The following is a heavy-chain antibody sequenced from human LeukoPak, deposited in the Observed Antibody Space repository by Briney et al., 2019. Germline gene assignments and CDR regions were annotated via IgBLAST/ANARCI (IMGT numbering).Heavy chain of an antibody. V-gene: IGHV4-30-4*01. D-gene: IGHD4-17*01. J-gene: IGHJ4*02. CDR2: IFYSGSM. CDR3: ARQTTVISFDY. CDR1: GGSISSGDYY. Sequence: SQTLSLTCTVSGGSISSGDYYWTWLRQPPGKGLEWMGYIFYSGSMYYNPSLKSRLTISVDTSKNQFSLKLRSVTAADTAVYYCARQTTVISFDYWGQGALVTVSS.